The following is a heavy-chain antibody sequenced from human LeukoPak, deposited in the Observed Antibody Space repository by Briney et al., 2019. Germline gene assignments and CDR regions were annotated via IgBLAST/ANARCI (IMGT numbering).Heavy chain of an antibody. J-gene: IGHJ4*02. CDR2: ISNNGGAT. CDR3: AKVFGTDYFDY. Sequence: GGSLRLSCAASGFTFSSYAMRWVRQAPGKGLEWVSGISNNGGATYYADSVGGRFTISRDNSKNTLYLRMNSLRAGDTAIYYCAKVFGTDYFDYWGQGTLVTVSS. CDR1: GFTFSSYA. V-gene: IGHV3-23*01. D-gene: IGHD3-10*01.